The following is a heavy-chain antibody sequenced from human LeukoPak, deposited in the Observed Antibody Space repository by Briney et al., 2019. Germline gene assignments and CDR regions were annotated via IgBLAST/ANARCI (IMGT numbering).Heavy chain of an antibody. J-gene: IGHJ6*02. Sequence: AAVKVSCKASGYTFTSYDINLVRQATGPGLEWMGWMNPNSGNTGYAQKFQGRVTMTRNTSISTAYMELSSLRSEDTAVYYCARDVRYDYYYYGMDVWGQGTTVTVSS. CDR2: MNPNSGNT. D-gene: IGHD1-1*01. CDR1: GYTFTSYD. V-gene: IGHV1-8*01. CDR3: ARDVRYDYYYYGMDV.